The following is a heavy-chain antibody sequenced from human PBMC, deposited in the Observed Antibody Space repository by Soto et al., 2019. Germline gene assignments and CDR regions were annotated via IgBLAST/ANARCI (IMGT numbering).Heavy chain of an antibody. CDR3: ARLLSTYGSGNE. J-gene: IGHJ4*02. Sequence: PGESLKISCKGSGYSFTYYWIGWVRQMPGKGLEWMGIIYPAGSDTRYSPSFRGQVTISADRTTSTAYLHWSSLKASDTAMYYCARLLSTYGSGNEWGQGTLVTVSS. CDR1: GYSFTYYW. CDR2: IYPAGSDT. V-gene: IGHV5-51*01. D-gene: IGHD3-10*01.